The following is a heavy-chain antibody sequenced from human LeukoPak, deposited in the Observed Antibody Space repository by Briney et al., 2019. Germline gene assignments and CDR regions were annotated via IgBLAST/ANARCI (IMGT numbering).Heavy chain of an antibody. CDR3: ARDRMGYYDYVWGSYRYPDV. CDR2: INPRGGST. D-gene: IGHD3-16*02. V-gene: IGHV1-46*01. Sequence: ASVKVSCKASGYTFTSYYMHWVRQAPGQGLEWMGIINPRGGSTSYAQKFQGRVTMTRDTSTSTVYMELSSLRSEDTAVYYCARDRMGYYDYVWGSYRYPDVWGQGTTVTVSS. J-gene: IGHJ6*02. CDR1: GYTFTSYY.